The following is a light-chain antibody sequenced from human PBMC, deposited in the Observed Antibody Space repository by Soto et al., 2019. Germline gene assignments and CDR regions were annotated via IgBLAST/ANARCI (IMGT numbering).Light chain of an antibody. J-gene: IGLJ2*01. CDR2: LSSDGSH. CDR3: QTWDTGARVV. CDR1: SGHSSYA. Sequence: QLVLTQSPSASASLGASVKLTCTLRSGHSSYAIAWHQQQPEKGPRYLMKLSSDGSHSKGDGIPDRFSGSSSGAERYLTISSLQSEDEADYYCQTWDTGARVVFGGGPKVTVL. V-gene: IGLV4-69*01.